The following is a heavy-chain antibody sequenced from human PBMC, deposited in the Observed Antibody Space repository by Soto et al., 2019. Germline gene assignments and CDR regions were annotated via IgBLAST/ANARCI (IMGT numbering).Heavy chain of an antibody. V-gene: IGHV4-59*01. Sequence: PXETLSITCTVSGCSISSYYWSWIRQPPGKGLDWIGYIYYSGSTNYNPSLKSRVTISVDTSKNQFSLKLSSVTAADTAVYYCARGRPMGSSWYTYGMDVWGQGTTVTVSS. D-gene: IGHD6-13*01. CDR1: GCSISSYY. CDR2: IYYSGST. J-gene: IGHJ6*02. CDR3: ARGRPMGSSWYTYGMDV.